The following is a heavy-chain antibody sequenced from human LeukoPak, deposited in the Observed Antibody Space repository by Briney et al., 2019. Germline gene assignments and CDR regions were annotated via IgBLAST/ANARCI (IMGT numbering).Heavy chain of an antibody. V-gene: IGHV4-39*01. D-gene: IGHD3-10*01. CDR1: GFTLSSYSMN. J-gene: IGHJ4*02. CDR2: IYYSGST. CDR3: ARHYGP. Sequence: PGGSLRLSCVASGFTLSSYSMNWVRQPPGKGLEWIGSIYYSGSTYYNPSLKSRVTISVDTSKNQFSLKLNSVTATDTAVYYCARHYGPWGQGTLVTVSS.